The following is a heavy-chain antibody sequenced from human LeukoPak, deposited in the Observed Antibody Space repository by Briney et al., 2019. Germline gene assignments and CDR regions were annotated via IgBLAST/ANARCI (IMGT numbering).Heavy chain of an antibody. CDR1: GFTFSSYG. CDR2: ISYDGSNK. D-gene: IGHD4-11*01. J-gene: IGHJ4*02. Sequence: GGSLRLSCAASGFTFSSYGMHWVRQAPGKGLEWVAVISYDGSNKYYADSVKGRFTISRDNSKNTLYLQMNSLRAEDTAVYYCAIRNSLDCWGQGTLVTVSS. V-gene: IGHV3-30*03. CDR3: AIRNSLDC.